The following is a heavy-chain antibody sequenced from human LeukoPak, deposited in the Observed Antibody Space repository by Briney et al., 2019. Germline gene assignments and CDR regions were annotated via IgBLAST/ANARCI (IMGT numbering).Heavy chain of an antibody. D-gene: IGHD4-11*01. CDR1: GFTFSDYY. V-gene: IGHV3-11*04. J-gene: IGHJ4*02. CDR2: ISNSGSPI. Sequence: GGSLRLSCAASGFTFSDYYMTWIRQAPGKGLEWVSYISNSGSPIYYADSVKGRFTISRDNAKNSLYLQMNSLRAEDTAVYYCARDLDYSNYGDYWGQGTLVTVSS. CDR3: ARDLDYSNYGDY.